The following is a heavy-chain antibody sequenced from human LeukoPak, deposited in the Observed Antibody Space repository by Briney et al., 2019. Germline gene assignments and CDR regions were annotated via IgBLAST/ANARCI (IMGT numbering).Heavy chain of an antibody. CDR2: ISAYNGNT. D-gene: IGHD3-10*01. CDR3: ARDMVRGVIMGYYYYGMDV. Sequence: ASVKVSCKASGYTFTSYGISWVRQAPGQGLEWMGWISAYNGNTNYAQKLQGRVTMTTDTSTSTAYMELRSLRSDDTAVYYCARDMVRGVIMGYYYYGMDVWGQGTTVTVSS. J-gene: IGHJ6*02. V-gene: IGHV1-18*01. CDR1: GYTFTSYG.